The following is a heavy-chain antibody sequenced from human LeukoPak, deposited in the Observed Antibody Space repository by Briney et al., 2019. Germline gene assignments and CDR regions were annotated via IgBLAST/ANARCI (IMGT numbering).Heavy chain of an antibody. CDR2: IRYDGSNK. J-gene: IGHJ6*03. Sequence: GGSLRLSCAASGFTFSSYGMHWVRQAPGKGLEWVAFIRYDGSNKYYADSVKGRFTISRDNSKNTLYLQMNSLRAEDTAVYYCAKDSGITPYYYYYYMDVWGKGTTVTISS. V-gene: IGHV3-30*02. D-gene: IGHD1-14*01. CDR1: GFTFSSYG. CDR3: AKDSGITPYYYYYYMDV.